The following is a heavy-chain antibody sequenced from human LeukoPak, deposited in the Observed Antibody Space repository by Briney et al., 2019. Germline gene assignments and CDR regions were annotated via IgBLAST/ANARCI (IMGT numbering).Heavy chain of an antibody. CDR3: ARGVVIAPQTFDY. CDR2: IYYSRST. CDR1: GESISGFY. Sequence: SETLSLTCTVSGESISGFYWTWIRQPPGQGLEWIGYIYYSRSTNYYPSLKSRVTISVDTSKNQFSLKLSSVTAADTAVYYCARGVVIAPQTFDYSGQGTLVTVSS. D-gene: IGHD2-21*01. V-gene: IGHV4-59*01. J-gene: IGHJ4*02.